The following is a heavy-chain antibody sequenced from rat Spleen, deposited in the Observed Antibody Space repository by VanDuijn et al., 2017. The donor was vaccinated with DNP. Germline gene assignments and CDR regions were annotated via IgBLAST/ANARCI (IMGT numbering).Heavy chain of an antibody. Sequence: EVKLVESGGGLVQPGNSLKLSCAASGFNFNDYWMGWVRQAPGKGLEWIGQINKDSTTISYTPSLKDKFTISRENAQNTLYLQTSKLGSEDTAIYYCARAIPRYFDYWGQGVMVTVSS. CDR3: ARAIPRYFDY. CDR2: INKDSTTI. D-gene: IGHD3-8*01. CDR1: GFNFNDYW. J-gene: IGHJ2*01. V-gene: IGHV4-2*01.